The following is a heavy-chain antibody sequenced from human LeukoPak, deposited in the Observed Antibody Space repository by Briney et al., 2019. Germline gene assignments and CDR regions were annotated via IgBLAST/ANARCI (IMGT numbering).Heavy chain of an antibody. J-gene: IGHJ6*02. CDR2: ISYDGSNK. CDR3: ARDSRRRAELLHYYDMDV. D-gene: IGHD1-26*01. V-gene: IGHV3-30*04. CDR1: GFTFSSYA. Sequence: GRSLRLSCAASGFTFSSYAMHWVRQAPGKGLEWVAVISYDGSNKYYADSVKGRFTISRDNSKNTLYLQMNSLRAEDTAVYYCARDSRRRAELLHYYDMDVWGQGTTVTVSS.